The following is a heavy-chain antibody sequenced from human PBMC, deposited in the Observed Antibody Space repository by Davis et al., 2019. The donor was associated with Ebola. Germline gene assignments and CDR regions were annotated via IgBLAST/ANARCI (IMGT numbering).Heavy chain of an antibody. Sequence: AASVKVSCKASGYTFTSYVISWVRQAPGQGLEWMGWISAYNGNTNYAQKLQGRVTMTTDTSTSTAYMELRSLRSDDTAVYYCAGSPGDMGVVVIPPFDYWGQGTLVTVSS. CDR1: GYTFTSYV. CDR3: AGSPGDMGVVVIPPFDY. CDR2: ISAYNGNT. D-gene: IGHD3-22*01. V-gene: IGHV1-18*01. J-gene: IGHJ4*02.